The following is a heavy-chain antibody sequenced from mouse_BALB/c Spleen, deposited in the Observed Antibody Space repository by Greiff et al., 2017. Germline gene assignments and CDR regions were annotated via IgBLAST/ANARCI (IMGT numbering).Heavy chain of an antibody. CDR2: IWAGGST. V-gene: IGHV2-9*02. CDR3: AKQGSYVYGYDGLDY. Sequence: VQLKESGPGLVAPSQSLSITCTVSGFSLTSYGVHWVRQPPGKGLEWLGVIWAGGSTNYNSALMSRLSISKDNSKSQVFLKMNSLQTDDTAMYYCAKQGSYVYGYDGLDYWGQGTTLTVSS. CDR1: GFSLTSYG. J-gene: IGHJ2*01. D-gene: IGHD2-2*01.